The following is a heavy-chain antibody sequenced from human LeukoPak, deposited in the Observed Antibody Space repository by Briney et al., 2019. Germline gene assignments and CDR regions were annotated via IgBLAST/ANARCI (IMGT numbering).Heavy chain of an antibody. D-gene: IGHD3-10*01. J-gene: IGHJ4*02. V-gene: IGHV4-4*07. CDR1: GDSISNYY. Sequence: SSETLSLTCSVSGDSISNYYWSWIRQPADKGLEWIGRIYSSRSTNYNPSLRSRATMSVDTSKNQFSLKLNSVTAADTAVYYCARSPVVRGVVTFDYWGQGTLVTVSS. CDR2: IYSSRST. CDR3: ARSPVVRGVVTFDY.